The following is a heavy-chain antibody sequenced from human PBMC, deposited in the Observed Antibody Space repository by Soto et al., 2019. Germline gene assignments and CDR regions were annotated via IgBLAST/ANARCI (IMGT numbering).Heavy chain of an antibody. CDR1: GGSISSSNW. Sequence: QVQLQESGPGLVKPSGTLSLTCAVSGGSISSSNWWSWVRQPPGKGLEWIGEIYHSGSTNYNPSLKSRVTISVDKAKNQFSLKLSSVTAADTAVYYCARDPGGYSGSDYGRFDYWGQGTLVTVSS. V-gene: IGHV4-4*02. D-gene: IGHD5-12*01. CDR3: ARDPGGYSGSDYGRFDY. CDR2: IYHSGST. J-gene: IGHJ4*02.